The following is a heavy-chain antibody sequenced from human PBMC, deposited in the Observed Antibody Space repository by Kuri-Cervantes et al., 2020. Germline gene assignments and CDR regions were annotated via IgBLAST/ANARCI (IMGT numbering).Heavy chain of an antibody. D-gene: IGHD1-14*01. CDR2: IFHSGST. CDR3: ARYRRGEGKGFDY. J-gene: IGHJ4*02. CDR1: GYSISSDYY. V-gene: IGHV4-38-2*01. Sequence: SETLSLTCAVSGYSISSDYYWGWIRQPPGKGLEWIGNIFHSGSTYYNPSLESRVTISVDTSKNQFSLKLNSVTAADTAVYFCARYRRGEGKGFDYWGQGTLVTVSS.